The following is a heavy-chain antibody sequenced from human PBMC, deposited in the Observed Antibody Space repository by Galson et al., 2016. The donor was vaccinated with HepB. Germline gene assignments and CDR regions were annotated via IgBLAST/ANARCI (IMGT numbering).Heavy chain of an antibody. D-gene: IGHD3-9*01. V-gene: IGHV1-18*01. Sequence: SVKVSCKASGYTFSSYSINWVRQAPGLGLQWLGWASTYNDKTNYADSVKGRVTMTTDNSTTTAYLELSSLTTDDTAVYYCARGGDDVLLNGKALWLDYWGQGTMVTVSS. CDR1: GYTFSSYS. CDR2: ASTYNDKT. J-gene: IGHJ4*02. CDR3: ARGGDDVLLNGKALWLDY.